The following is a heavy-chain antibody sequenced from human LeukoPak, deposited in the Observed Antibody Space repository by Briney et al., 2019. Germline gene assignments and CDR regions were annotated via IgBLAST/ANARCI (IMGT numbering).Heavy chain of an antibody. Sequence: GGSLRLSCAASGFTFSSYAMHWVRQAPGKGLEWVAVISYDGSNKYYADSVKGRFTISRDNSKNTLYLQMNSLRAEDTAVYYCARGGVYCGGDCYPDYWGQGTLVTVSS. V-gene: IGHV3-30*04. CDR2: ISYDGSNK. CDR3: ARGGVYCGGDCYPDY. J-gene: IGHJ4*02. CDR1: GFTFSSYA. D-gene: IGHD2-21*02.